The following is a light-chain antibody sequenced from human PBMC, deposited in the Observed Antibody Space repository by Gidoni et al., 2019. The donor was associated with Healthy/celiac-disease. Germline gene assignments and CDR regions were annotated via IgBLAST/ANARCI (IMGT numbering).Light chain of an antibody. CDR1: RGISSW. CDR2: AAS. J-gene: IGKJ2*01. CDR3: QQANSFPYT. V-gene: IGKV1-12*01. Sequence: IQMTQPPSSVSASVGDRVTITCRPSRGISSWLAWYQQKPGKAPKLLIYAASSLQSGVPSRFSGSGSGTDFTLTISILQPEDFATYYCQQANSFPYTFGQGTKLEIK.